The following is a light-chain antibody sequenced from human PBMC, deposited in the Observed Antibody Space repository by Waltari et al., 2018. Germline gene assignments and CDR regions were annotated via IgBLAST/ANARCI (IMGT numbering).Light chain of an antibody. Sequence: DIVLTQSPGTLSLSPGERATLSSRASQSVSSNYLAWYQQRPGQAPRLLIHGSSSRATGIPDRFSGSGSGTDFTLTISRLEPEDFAVYYCQQYGRSWNTFGQGTKLEIK. CDR3: QQYGRSWNT. CDR2: GSS. CDR1: QSVSSNY. V-gene: IGKV3-20*01. J-gene: IGKJ2*01.